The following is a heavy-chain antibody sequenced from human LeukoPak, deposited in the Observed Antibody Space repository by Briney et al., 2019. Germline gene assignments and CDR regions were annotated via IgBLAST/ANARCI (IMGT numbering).Heavy chain of an antibody. CDR1: GASISNYY. Sequence: SETLSLTCTVSGASISNYYWSWIRQPPGKGLDWIAYMYYSGSTNYNPSLKSRVTISLDTSKNQFSLKLSSVTAADTAVYYCARGGSIVGTTSHDTFDIWGQGTMVTVSS. D-gene: IGHD1-26*01. CDR3: ARGGSIVGTTSHDTFDI. CDR2: MYYSGST. V-gene: IGHV4-59*01. J-gene: IGHJ3*02.